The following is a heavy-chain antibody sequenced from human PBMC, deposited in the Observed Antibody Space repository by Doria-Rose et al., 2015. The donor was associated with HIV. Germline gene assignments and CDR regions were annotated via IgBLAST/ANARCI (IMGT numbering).Heavy chain of an antibody. D-gene: IGHD6-13*01. Sequence: QITLKESGPVLVKPTETLTLTCTVSGVSLSSPGMGVSWIRQPPWKALEWLANIFSDDERSYQTSLKSGLTISRGTSKSQVVLTMTDMDPVDTATYYCARIKSSRWYHKYYFDFWGQGTLVIVSA. CDR1: GVSLSSPGMG. V-gene: IGHV2-26*01. CDR3: ARIKSSRWYHKYYFDF. CDR2: IFSDDER. J-gene: IGHJ4*02.